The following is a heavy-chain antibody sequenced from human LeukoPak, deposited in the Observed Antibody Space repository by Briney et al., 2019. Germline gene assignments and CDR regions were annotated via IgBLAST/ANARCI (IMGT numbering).Heavy chain of an antibody. D-gene: IGHD6-19*01. V-gene: IGHV3-48*01. Sequence: PGGSLRLSCAASGFTFSSYSMNWVRQAPGKGLEWVSYISSSSSSTIYYADSVKGRFTISRDNAKNSLYLQMNSLRAEDTAVYYCARDRSSGWYQIPFDYWGQETLVTVSS. CDR2: ISSSSSSTI. CDR3: ARDRSSGWYQIPFDY. J-gene: IGHJ4*02. CDR1: GFTFSSYS.